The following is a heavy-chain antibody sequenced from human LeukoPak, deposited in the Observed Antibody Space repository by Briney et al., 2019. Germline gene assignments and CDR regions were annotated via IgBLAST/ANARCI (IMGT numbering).Heavy chain of an antibody. D-gene: IGHD2-2*01. V-gene: IGHV4-59*01. CDR1: GGSISSYY. CDR2: IYYSGST. Sequence: PSETLSLTCTVSGGSISSYYWSWIRQPPGKGLEWIGYIYYSGSTNYNPSLKSRVTISVDTSKNQFSLKLSSVTAADTAVYYCARYQGEDIVVVPAAIPGWFDPWGQGTLVTVSS. CDR3: ARYQGEDIVVVPAAIPGWFDP. J-gene: IGHJ5*02.